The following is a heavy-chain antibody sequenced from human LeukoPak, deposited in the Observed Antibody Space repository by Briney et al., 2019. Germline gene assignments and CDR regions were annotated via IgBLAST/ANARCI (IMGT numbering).Heavy chain of an antibody. J-gene: IGHJ5*02. CDR3: ARDWCGGDCYYNWFDP. D-gene: IGHD2-21*02. V-gene: IGHV3-23*01. Sequence: PGGSLRLSCAASGFTFTSYAMSWVRQAPGKGLEWVSTISNSGDSTNHADSVKGRFTISRDNSKNTLYLQMNSLRAEDTAIYYCARDWCGGDCYYNWFDPRGQGTLVTVSS. CDR1: GFTFTSYA. CDR2: ISNSGDST.